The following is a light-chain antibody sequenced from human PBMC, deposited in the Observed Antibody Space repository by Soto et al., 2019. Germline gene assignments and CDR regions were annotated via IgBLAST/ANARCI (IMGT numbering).Light chain of an antibody. CDR1: QSVSSN. Sequence: EIVMTQSPATLSVSPGERATLSCRASQSVSSNLAWYQQKPGQAPRLLLYGASTRATGIPTRLSGSGSGTEFALTISSPQSEDFAVYYCQQYTNWPQTFGQGTKVDIK. J-gene: IGKJ1*01. CDR3: QQYTNWPQT. V-gene: IGKV3-15*01. CDR2: GAS.